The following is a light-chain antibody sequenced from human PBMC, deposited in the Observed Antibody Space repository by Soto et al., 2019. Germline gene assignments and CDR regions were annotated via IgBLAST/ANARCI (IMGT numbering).Light chain of an antibody. CDR1: QSVSSNY. Sequence: EIVLTQSPGTLSFSPGERATLSCRASQSVSSNYLAWYQLKPGQAPRLLIYGASSRATGIPDRFSGSGSGTDFSLTISRLEPEDFAVYYCQQYGTSPRTFGQGTKVDIK. J-gene: IGKJ1*01. V-gene: IGKV3-20*01. CDR2: GAS. CDR3: QQYGTSPRT.